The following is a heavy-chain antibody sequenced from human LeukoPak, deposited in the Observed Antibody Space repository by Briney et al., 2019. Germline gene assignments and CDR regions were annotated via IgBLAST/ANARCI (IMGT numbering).Heavy chain of an antibody. CDR1: GGSISSTSYY. J-gene: IGHJ5*02. V-gene: IGHV4-39*01. Sequence: PSETLSLTCTASGGSISSTSYYWGWIRRPPGRGLEWIGGIIYSGNTKYNPSLKSRVTISVDTTKNQFSLKLTSVTAADTAVYFCVRHFPGSGYVVDLWAQEILVTVSS. CDR2: IIYSGNT. CDR3: VRHFPGSGYVVDL. D-gene: IGHD6-13*01.